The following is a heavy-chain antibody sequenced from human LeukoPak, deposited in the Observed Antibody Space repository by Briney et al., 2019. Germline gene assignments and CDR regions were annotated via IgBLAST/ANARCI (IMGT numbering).Heavy chain of an antibody. V-gene: IGHV3-30-3*01. CDR1: GFTFSSYD. Sequence: GGSLTLSCAASGFTFSSYDMHWVRQAPGKGLEWVAVISYDGSNKYYADSVKGRFTISRDNSKNTLYLQMNSLRAEDTAVYYCARDSFRSSGLIDYWGQGTLVTVSS. D-gene: IGHD3-22*01. J-gene: IGHJ4*02. CDR2: ISYDGSNK. CDR3: ARDSFRSSGLIDY.